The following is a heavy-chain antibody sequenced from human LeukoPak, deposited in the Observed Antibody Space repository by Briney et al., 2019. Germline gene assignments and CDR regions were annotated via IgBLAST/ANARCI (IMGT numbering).Heavy chain of an antibody. Sequence: SETLSLTCTVSGGSISSYYWSWVRQPPGKGLGWIGYIYYSGSTNYNPSLKSRVTISVDTSKNQFSLKLSSVTAADTAVYYCAASDYYYYGMDVWGQGTTVTVSS. J-gene: IGHJ6*02. CDR2: IYYSGST. CDR3: AASDYYYYGMDV. CDR1: GGSISSYY. V-gene: IGHV4-59*01.